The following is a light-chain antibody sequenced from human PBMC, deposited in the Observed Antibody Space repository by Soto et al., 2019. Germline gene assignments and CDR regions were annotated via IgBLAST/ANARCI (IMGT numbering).Light chain of an antibody. V-gene: IGLV4-69*01. CDR2: LSSDGSH. J-gene: IGLJ2*01. CDR3: QTWDTGARVV. CDR1: SGHSSYA. Sequence: QPVLTQSHSASASLGASVKLTCTLSSGHSSYAIAWHQQQPEKGPRYLMKLSSDGSHSKGDGIPDRFSGSSSGAERYLTIPSLQSEDEADYYCQTWDTGARVVFGGGTKLTVL.